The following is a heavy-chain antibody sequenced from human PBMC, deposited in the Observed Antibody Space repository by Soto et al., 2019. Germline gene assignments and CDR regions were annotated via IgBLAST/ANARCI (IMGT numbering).Heavy chain of an antibody. V-gene: IGHV1-69*12. CDR3: ARGDMDRGVITNYYCYGMDV. CDR1: GGTFTSYA. J-gene: IGHJ6*02. CDR2: IIPIFGTA. Sequence: QVQLVQSGAEVKKPGSSVKVSCKASGGTFTSYAISWVRQAPGQGLEWMGGIIPIFGTANNAQKFQGRVTITADESTNTAYMELSSLRSEDTAVYYCARGDMDRGVITNYYCYGMDVWGQGTTVTVSS. D-gene: IGHD3-10*01.